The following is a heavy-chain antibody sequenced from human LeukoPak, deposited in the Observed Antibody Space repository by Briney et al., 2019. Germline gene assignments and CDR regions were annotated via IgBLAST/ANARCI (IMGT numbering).Heavy chain of an antibody. D-gene: IGHD3-16*02. CDR2: ISSGGRYV. CDR3: ARDLGVWGSYRPYYFDY. Sequence: GGSLRLSCAASGFSFSTYSMNWVRQAPGKGLEWVSSISSGGRYVYYADSVKGRFTISRDNAKNSLYLQMNSLRAEDTAVYYCARDLGVWGSYRPYYFDYWGQGTLVTVSS. J-gene: IGHJ4*02. V-gene: IGHV3-21*01. CDR1: GFSFSTYS.